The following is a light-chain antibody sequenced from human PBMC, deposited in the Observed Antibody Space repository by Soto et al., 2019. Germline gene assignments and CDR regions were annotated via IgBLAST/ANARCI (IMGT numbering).Light chain of an antibody. V-gene: IGLV2-23*02. CDR3: CSFADFTYV. CDR2: EVT. CDR1: SSDIGSYDL. J-gene: IGLJ1*01. Sequence: QSVLTQPASVSGSPGQSFTISCTGTSSDIGSYDLVSWYQQHPGTAPKLIIYEVTKRPSGVSTRFSGSKSGNTASLTISGLQAVDEADYYCCSFADFTYVFGTGTKVTVL.